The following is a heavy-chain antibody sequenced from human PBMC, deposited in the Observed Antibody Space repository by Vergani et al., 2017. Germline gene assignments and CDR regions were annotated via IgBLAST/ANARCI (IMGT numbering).Heavy chain of an antibody. J-gene: IGHJ5*02. D-gene: IGHD5-12*01. Sequence: QVQLVQSGAEVKKPGASVKVSCKASGYTFTSYYMHWVRQAPGQGLEWMGWMNPNSGNTGYAQKFQGRVTITRNTSISTAYMELSSLRSEDTAVYYCARGRYSGYDAYNWFDPWGQGTLVTVSS. CDR3: ARGRYSGYDAYNWFDP. CDR1: GYTFTSYY. CDR2: MNPNSGNT. V-gene: IGHV1-8*03.